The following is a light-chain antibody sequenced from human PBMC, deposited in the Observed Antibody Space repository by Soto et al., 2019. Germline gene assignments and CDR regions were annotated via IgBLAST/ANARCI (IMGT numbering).Light chain of an antibody. J-gene: IGKJ2*01. Sequence: DIQMTQSPSSLSASVGDRVTITCRASQGINNYLAWYQQKPGKVPKLLIYAASTLQSGVQSRFSGSGSRTDFTLTISSLQHEDVATFYCQKYNSSPHTFGQRSKLEIK. V-gene: IGKV1-27*01. CDR2: AAS. CDR3: QKYNSSPHT. CDR1: QGINNY.